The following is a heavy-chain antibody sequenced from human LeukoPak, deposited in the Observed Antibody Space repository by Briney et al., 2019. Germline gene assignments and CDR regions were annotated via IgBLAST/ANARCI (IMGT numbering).Heavy chain of an antibody. CDR3: ARHRYTSSSSYFDF. D-gene: IGHD6-6*01. Sequence: SETLSLTCTVSGGSISGYYWTWIRQPPGKGLEWLGYIYSSGSTNHNPSLKSRVTISVDTSKNQFSLRLSSVTAADTAVYYCARHRYTSSSSYFDFWGQGTLVTVSS. V-gene: IGHV4-59*08. CDR2: IYSSGST. CDR1: GGSISGYY. J-gene: IGHJ4*02.